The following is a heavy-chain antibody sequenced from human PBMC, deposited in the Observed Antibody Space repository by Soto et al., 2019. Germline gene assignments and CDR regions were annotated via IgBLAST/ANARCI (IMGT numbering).Heavy chain of an antibody. CDR2: INGGNGNT. Sequence: GASVKVSCKASGYTFSNYVMHWVRQAPGQRLEWMGWINGGNGNTKYSQKFQGRVTITRDASATTVYMELSSLRSEDTAVYYCARNYYRSGSYYPGGYWGQGTLVTVSS. CDR1: GYTFSNYV. J-gene: IGHJ4*02. D-gene: IGHD3-10*01. V-gene: IGHV1-3*01. CDR3: ARNYYRSGSYYPGGY.